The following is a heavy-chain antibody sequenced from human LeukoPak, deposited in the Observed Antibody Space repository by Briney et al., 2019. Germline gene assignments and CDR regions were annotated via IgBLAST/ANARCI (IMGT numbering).Heavy chain of an antibody. J-gene: IGHJ4*02. V-gene: IGHV4-39*07. CDR3: ARSDNYFGSGSSFDY. D-gene: IGHD3-10*01. CDR1: GGSISSSTYY. CDR2: IFYSGST. Sequence: SETLSLTCTVSGGSISSSTYYWGWIRQPPGKGLEWIGSIFYSGSTYYNPSLKSRVTISVDTSKNQFSLTLSSVTAADTAVYYCARSDNYFGSGSSFDYWGQGTLVTVSS.